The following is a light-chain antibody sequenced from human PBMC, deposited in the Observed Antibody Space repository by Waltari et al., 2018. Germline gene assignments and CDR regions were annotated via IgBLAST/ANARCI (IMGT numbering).Light chain of an antibody. CDR2: DTS. V-gene: IGKV3-20*01. CDR3: HQCAHSPRT. J-gene: IGKJ1*01. Sequence: EIVLTQSPGTLSLSPGERATLSCRASETVTNNYLAWCQQKPGQTPRLLIYDTSFRATGVPDRFSGSGSGTDFTLTISRLEPEDFAVYYCHQCAHSPRTFGQGTRVEIK. CDR1: ETVTNNY.